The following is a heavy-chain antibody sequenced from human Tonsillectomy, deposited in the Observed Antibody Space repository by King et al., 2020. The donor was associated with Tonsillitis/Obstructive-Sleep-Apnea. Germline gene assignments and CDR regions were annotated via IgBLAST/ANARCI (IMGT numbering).Heavy chain of an antibody. CDR3: ARDPRRYSYCSVDY. D-gene: IGHD5-18*01. CDR1: GYTFTDYY. V-gene: IGHV1-2*02. Sequence: QLVQSGADVKKPGASVKVSCKASGYTFTDYYMHWVRQAPGQGLEWMGWINPNSGGTDSAQKFRGRVTMTRDTSISTGYMELSSLTSDDTAVYYCARDPRRYSYCSVDYWGQGTLVTVSS. CDR2: INPNSGGT. J-gene: IGHJ4*02.